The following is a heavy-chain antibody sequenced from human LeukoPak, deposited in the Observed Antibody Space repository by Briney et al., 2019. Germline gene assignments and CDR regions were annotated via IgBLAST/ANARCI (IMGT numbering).Heavy chain of an antibody. V-gene: IGHV4-59*01. CDR2: IYYSGST. Sequence: PSETLSLTCSVSGASISRYYWSWIRQPPGKGLEWIAYIYYSGSTDYNPSLKSRVTISVDTSKNQFSLKLSSVTAADTAVYYCARVPYTSGWYHFDYWGQGTLVTVSS. CDR3: ARVPYTSGWYHFDY. D-gene: IGHD6-19*01. CDR1: GASISRYY. J-gene: IGHJ4*02.